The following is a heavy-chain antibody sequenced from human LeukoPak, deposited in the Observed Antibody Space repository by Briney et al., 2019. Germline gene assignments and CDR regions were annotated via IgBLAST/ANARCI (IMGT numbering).Heavy chain of an antibody. Sequence: PSETLSLTCTVSGGSLSSYYWSWIRQPAGKGLEWSGRIYTSGSTNYNPSLKSRVTMSVDTSKNQFSLKLSSVTAADTAVYYCARGGSGWSRFLYYFDYWGQGTLVTVSS. V-gene: IGHV4-4*07. D-gene: IGHD6-19*01. CDR3: ARGGSGWSRFLYYFDY. CDR1: GGSLSSYY. J-gene: IGHJ4*02. CDR2: IYTSGST.